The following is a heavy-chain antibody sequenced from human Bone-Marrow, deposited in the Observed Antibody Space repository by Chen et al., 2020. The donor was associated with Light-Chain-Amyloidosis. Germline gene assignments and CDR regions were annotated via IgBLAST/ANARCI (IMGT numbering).Heavy chain of an antibody. Sequence: EVQLVESGGGLLQRGGSLCPSCAASGFAFSSYAMSWVRQAPGMGLEWVSTISGSGASRYYGDSVKCRLTISRDNSKNALFLERNSLRAEDTAVYYCAKEISYDDILPGYPADAFDIWGQGTMVTVSS. V-gene: IGHV3-23*04. J-gene: IGHJ3*02. CDR1: GFAFSSYA. CDR3: AKEISYDDILPGYPADAFDI. CDR2: ISGSGASR. D-gene: IGHD3-9*01.